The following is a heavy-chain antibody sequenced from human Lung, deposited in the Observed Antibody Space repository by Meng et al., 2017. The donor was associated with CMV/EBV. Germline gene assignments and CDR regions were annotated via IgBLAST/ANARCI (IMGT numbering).Heavy chain of an antibody. D-gene: IGHD6-13*01. J-gene: IGHJ3*02. CDR3: ARDQVRAAAGIWEPDHAFDI. V-gene: IGHV4-39*07. CDR1: GGPISSSSYY. CDR2: IYYSGST. Sequence: SXTLSSXCQAPGGPISSSSYYWGWIRQPPGKGLEWIGSIYYSGSTYYNPSLKSRVTISVDTSKNQFSMKLSPVTAADTAVYYCARDQVRAAAGIWEPDHAFDIWXQG.